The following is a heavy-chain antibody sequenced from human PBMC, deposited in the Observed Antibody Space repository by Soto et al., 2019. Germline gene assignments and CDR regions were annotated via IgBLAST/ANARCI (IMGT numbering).Heavy chain of an antibody. CDR1: GDSVSSNSAA. D-gene: IGHD6-6*01. CDR3: ARGLEYSSSRYDYYGMDV. Sequence: SQTLSLTCAISGDSVSSNSAALNWIRQSPSRGLEWLGRTYYRSKWYNDYAVSVKSRISGDPDTSKNQFSLQLNSVTPEDTAVYYCARGLEYSSSRYDYYGMDVWGQGTTVTVSS. CDR2: TYYRSKWYN. J-gene: IGHJ6*02. V-gene: IGHV6-1*01.